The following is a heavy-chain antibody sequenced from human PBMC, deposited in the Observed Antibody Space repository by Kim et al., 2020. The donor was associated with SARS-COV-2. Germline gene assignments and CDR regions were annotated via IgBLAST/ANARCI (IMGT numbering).Heavy chain of an antibody. D-gene: IGHD1-7*01. V-gene: IGHV3-33*01. Sequence: GGSLRLSCAASGFTFSSYGMHWVRQAPGKGLEWVAVIWYDGSNKYYADSVKGRFTISRDNSKNTLYLQMNSLRAEDTAVYYCARDSPNWNYEDRSHGMDVWGQGTTVTVSS. CDR3: ARDSPNWNYEDRSHGMDV. J-gene: IGHJ6*02. CDR1: GFTFSSYG. CDR2: IWYDGSNK.